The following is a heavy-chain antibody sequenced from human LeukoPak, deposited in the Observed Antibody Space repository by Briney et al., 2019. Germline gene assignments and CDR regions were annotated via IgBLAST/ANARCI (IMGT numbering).Heavy chain of an antibody. D-gene: IGHD2-2*03. J-gene: IGHJ4*02. V-gene: IGHV5-51*01. Sequence: GESLKISCKGSGYSFTSYWIGWVRQMPGKGLEWMGIIYPGDSDTRYSPSFQGQVTISADKSISTAYLQWSSLKASDTAMCYCARTLDGYCSSTSCYEIDYWGQGTLVTVSS. CDR2: IYPGDSDT. CDR1: GYSFTSYW. CDR3: ARTLDGYCSSTSCYEIDY.